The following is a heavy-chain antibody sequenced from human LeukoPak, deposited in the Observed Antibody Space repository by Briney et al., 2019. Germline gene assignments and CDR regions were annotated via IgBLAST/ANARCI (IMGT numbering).Heavy chain of an antibody. D-gene: IGHD6-13*01. J-gene: IGHJ4*02. CDR2: INPHSGDT. V-gene: IGHV1-2*02. CDR1: GYTFTDYY. Sequence: ASVKVSCKTSGYTFTDYYIHWARQAPGQGLEWMGWINPHSGDTGYAQKFQGRVTMTRDMSITTTYMELTRLRSDDTAFYYCARWDGYSSSPDYWGQGSLVTASS. CDR3: ARWDGYSSSPDY.